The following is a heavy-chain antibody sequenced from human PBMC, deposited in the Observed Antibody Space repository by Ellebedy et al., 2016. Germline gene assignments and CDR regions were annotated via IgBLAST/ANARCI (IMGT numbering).Heavy chain of an antibody. CDR3: AKDGGGDELDY. CDR1: GYTFTGYY. CDR2: INPSGGST. V-gene: IGHV1-46*01. D-gene: IGHD3-16*01. J-gene: IGHJ4*02. Sequence: ASVKVSXXASGYTFTGYYMHWVRQAPGQGLEWMGIINPSGGSTSYAQKFQGRVTMTRDTSTSTAYMELSSLRAEDTALYYCAKDGGGDELDYWGQGTLVTVSS.